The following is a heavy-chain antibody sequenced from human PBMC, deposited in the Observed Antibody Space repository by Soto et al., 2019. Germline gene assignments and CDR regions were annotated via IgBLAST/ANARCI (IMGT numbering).Heavy chain of an antibody. CDR3: ATPPPERH. D-gene: IGHD1-1*01. J-gene: IGHJ4*02. CDR2: IYPDDSET. CDR1: GYSFLNYW. V-gene: IGHV5-51*01. Sequence: PGESLKISCKGSGYSFLNYWIGWVRQMPGKDLEWIGIIYPDDSETRYSPSFQGQVTISADKSISTAYLQWSSLKASDTAMYYCATPPPERHWGQGTLVTVSS.